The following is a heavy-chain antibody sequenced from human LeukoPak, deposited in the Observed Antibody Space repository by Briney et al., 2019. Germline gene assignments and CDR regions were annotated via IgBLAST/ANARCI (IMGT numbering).Heavy chain of an antibody. J-gene: IGHJ6*03. Sequence: SQTLSLTCAISGDSVSSNSAAWNWIRQSPSRGLERLGRTYYRSKWYNDYAVSVKSRITINPDTSKNQFSMQLNSVTPEDTAVYYCARTRITMVRGVIIPYYYYYMDVWGKGTTVTISS. CDR1: GDSVSSNSAA. D-gene: IGHD3-10*01. CDR2: TYYRSKWYN. CDR3: ARTRITMVRGVIIPYYYYYMDV. V-gene: IGHV6-1*01.